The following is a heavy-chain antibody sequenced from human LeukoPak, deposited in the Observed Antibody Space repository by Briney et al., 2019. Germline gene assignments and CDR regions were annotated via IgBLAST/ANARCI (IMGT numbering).Heavy chain of an antibody. CDR1: GGSISSYY. J-gene: IGHJ3*02. Sequence: SETLSLTCTVSGGSISSYYWSWIRQPAGKGLEWIGRIYTSGSTNYNPSLKSRVTISVDTSKNQFSLKLSSVTAADTAVYYCARHFRDTVVVVSALAFDIWGQGTMVTVSS. V-gene: IGHV4-4*07. D-gene: IGHD2-15*01. CDR3: ARHFRDTVVVVSALAFDI. CDR2: IYTSGST.